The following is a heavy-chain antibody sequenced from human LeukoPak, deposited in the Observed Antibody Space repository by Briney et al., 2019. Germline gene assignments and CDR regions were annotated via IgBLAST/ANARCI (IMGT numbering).Heavy chain of an antibody. D-gene: IGHD1-20*01. CDR2: IIPIFGTA. Sequence: GASVKVSCKASGYIFTNFGISWVRQARGQGLEWMGGIIPIFGTANYAQKFQGRVTITADESTSTAYMELSSLRSEDTAVYYCASSRTYNWNDASHWFDPWGQGTLVTVSS. V-gene: IGHV1-69*13. J-gene: IGHJ5*02. CDR3: ASSRTYNWNDASHWFDP. CDR1: GYIFTNFG.